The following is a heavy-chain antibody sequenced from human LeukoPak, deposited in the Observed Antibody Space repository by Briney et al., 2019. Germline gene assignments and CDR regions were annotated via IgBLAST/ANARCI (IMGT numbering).Heavy chain of an antibody. D-gene: IGHD6-13*01. V-gene: IGHV3-64*01. CDR2: ISSNGGST. CDR1: GFTFSSYA. CDR3: AVQRPLWQQVLDH. Sequence: PGGSLRLSCAASGFTFSSYAMHWVRQAPGKGLEYVSAISSNGGSTYYANSVKGRFTISRDNSKNTLFLQMNSLRAEDTAVYYCAVQRPLWQQVLDHWGQGTLVTVSS. J-gene: IGHJ4*02.